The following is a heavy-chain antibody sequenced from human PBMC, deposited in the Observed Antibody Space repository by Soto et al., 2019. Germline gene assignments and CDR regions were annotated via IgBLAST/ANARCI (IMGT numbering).Heavy chain of an antibody. D-gene: IGHD2-15*01. CDR2: ISFDGKNR. CDR3: AKRGGVVGGSEHPFFEY. V-gene: IGHV3-30*18. J-gene: IGHJ4*02. Sequence: QVQLVESGGGVVQPGKSLRPSCAASGFIFSNYGMHWVRQAPGKGLEWVELISFDGKNRNYADSVKGRFTIYRDNPKNTLYLEMNSLRPEDTAFYYCAKRGGVVGGSEHPFFEYWGQGTLVTVSS. CDR1: GFIFSNYG.